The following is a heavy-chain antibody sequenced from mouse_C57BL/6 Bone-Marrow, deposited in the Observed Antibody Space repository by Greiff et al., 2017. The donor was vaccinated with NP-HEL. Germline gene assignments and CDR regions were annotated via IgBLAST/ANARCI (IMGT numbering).Heavy chain of an antibody. Sequence: QVQLQQSGAELVKPGASVTLSCKASGYTFTSYWMHWVKQRPVHGLEWIGMIHPNSGSTNYNEKFKSKTTLTVDKSSSTAYMQLSSLTSEDSAVYYWAKAGRLWGQGTTLTVSS. CDR3: AKAGRL. CDR1: GYTFTSYW. V-gene: IGHV1-64*01. CDR2: IHPNSGST. J-gene: IGHJ2*01. D-gene: IGHD3-1*01.